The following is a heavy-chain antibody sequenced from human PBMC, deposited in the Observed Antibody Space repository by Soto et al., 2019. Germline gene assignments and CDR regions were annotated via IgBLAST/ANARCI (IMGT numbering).Heavy chain of an antibody. D-gene: IGHD5-12*01. CDR1: GYSFTTYW. CDR2: IFPGDSGT. Sequence: GESLKISCKGSGYSFTTYWLAWVRQMPGKGLEYMGIIFPGDSGTRYSPSFQGQVTISADKSINTAYLQWTSLKASDTAIYYCARARVSTPRLEDPFDVWGQGTMVTVSS. J-gene: IGHJ3*01. V-gene: IGHV5-51*01. CDR3: ARARVSTPRLEDPFDV.